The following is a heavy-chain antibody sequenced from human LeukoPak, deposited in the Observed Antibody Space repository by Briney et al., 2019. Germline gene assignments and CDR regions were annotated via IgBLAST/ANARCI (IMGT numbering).Heavy chain of an antibody. CDR3: ARVMITMVRGVIIIGGSGWFDH. D-gene: IGHD3-10*01. V-gene: IGHV4-34*01. J-gene: IGHJ5*02. Sequence: SETLSLTCAVYGGSFSGYYWSWIRQPPGKGLEWIGEINHSGSTNYNPSLKSRVTISVDTSKNQFSLKLSSVTAADTAVYYCARVMITMVRGVIIIGGSGWFDHWGQGTLVTVSS. CDR2: INHSGST. CDR1: GGSFSGYY.